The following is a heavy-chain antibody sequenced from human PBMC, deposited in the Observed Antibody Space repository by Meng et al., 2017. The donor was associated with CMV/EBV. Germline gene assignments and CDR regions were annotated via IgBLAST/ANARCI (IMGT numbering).Heavy chain of an antibody. Sequence: GESLKISCAASGFTVSSNYMSWVRQAPGKGLEWVSVIYSGGSTYYADSVKGRFTISRDNSKNTLYLQMNSLRAEDTAVYYCAKDMKYYDFWSGYPDAFDIWGQGTMVTVSS. CDR1: GFTVSSNY. V-gene: IGHV3-53*01. J-gene: IGHJ3*02. CDR3: AKDMKYYDFWSGYPDAFDI. CDR2: IYSGGST. D-gene: IGHD3-3*01.